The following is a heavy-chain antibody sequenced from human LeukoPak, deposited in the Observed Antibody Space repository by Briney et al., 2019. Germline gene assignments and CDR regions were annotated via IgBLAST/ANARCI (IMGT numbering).Heavy chain of an antibody. Sequence: SETLSLTCAVYGGSFSGYYWSWIRQPPVKGLEWIGEINHSGSTNYNPSLKSRVTISVDTSKNQFSLKLSSVTAADTAVYYCARGGSRSWYRLFDYWGQGTLVTVSS. CDR3: ARGGSRSWYRLFDY. J-gene: IGHJ4*02. V-gene: IGHV4-34*01. CDR1: GGSFSGYY. CDR2: INHSGST. D-gene: IGHD6-13*01.